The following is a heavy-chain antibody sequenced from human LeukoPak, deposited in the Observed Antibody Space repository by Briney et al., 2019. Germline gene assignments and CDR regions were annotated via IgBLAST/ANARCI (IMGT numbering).Heavy chain of an antibody. Sequence: GGSLRLSCVASGFNFRIHAMSWVRQAPGKGLEWVSTIGGVAVSTDYADSVKGRFSFSRDDSKNTVYLQMNSLRVEDTAVYYCVKDRFSGNGIYDPFDAWGQGTMVTV. CDR2: IGGVAVST. V-gene: IGHV3-23*01. CDR3: VKDRFSGNGIYDPFDA. CDR1: GFNFRIHA. J-gene: IGHJ3*01. D-gene: IGHD5-12*01.